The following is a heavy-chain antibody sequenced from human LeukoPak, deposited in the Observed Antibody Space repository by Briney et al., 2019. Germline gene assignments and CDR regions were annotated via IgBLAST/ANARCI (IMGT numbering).Heavy chain of an antibody. CDR3: AKVTIVVVTATYNTVDAFDI. Sequence: PGGSLRLSCAASGFNFANHAMSWVRQTPGKGLEWVSAISGSGGSTYYADSVKGRFTISRDNSKNTLYLQMNSLRAEDAAVYYCAKVTIVVVTATYNTVDAFDIWGQGTMVTVSS. V-gene: IGHV3-23*01. D-gene: IGHD2-21*02. CDR2: ISGSGGST. CDR1: GFNFANHA. J-gene: IGHJ3*02.